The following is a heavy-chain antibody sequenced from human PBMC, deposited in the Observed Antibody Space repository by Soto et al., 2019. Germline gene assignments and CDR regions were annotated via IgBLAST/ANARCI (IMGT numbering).Heavy chain of an antibody. CDR1: GFSFSDFG. J-gene: IGHJ4*02. Sequence: GGSLRLSCAASGFSFSDFGMHWVRQAPGKGLEWAAVISFDGVKKYYADSVKGRFTISRDNSKNTLYLQMNSLRADDTAVYYCAKVLYGSGTYYMGPCGYWGQGTLVTVSS. CDR2: ISFDGVKK. V-gene: IGHV3-30*18. D-gene: IGHD3-10*01. CDR3: AKVLYGSGTYYMGPCGY.